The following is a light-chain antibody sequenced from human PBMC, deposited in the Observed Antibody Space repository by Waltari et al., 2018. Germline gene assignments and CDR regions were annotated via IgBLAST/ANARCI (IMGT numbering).Light chain of an antibody. CDR2: DAS. CDR3: LQYVMWPRLLT. CDR1: RRLGIN. Sequence: VTHSPATLSVSPGESGPLSCRTNRRLGINLAWYQQKPGQPPRLLIYDASTRATGVPPRFSGSGSGTEFSLTISSLQSEDFAIYYWLQYVMWPRLLTFGPGTKVDI. J-gene: IGKJ3*01. V-gene: IGKV3-15*01.